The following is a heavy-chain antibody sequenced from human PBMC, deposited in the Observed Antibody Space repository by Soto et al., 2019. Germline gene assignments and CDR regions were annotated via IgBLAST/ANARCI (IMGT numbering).Heavy chain of an antibody. CDR1: GDSISRSYW. Sequence: SETLSLTCAVSGDSISRSYWWSWVRQLPDKGLEWIGEIYHSGSTNYNPSLQSRVTLSVDTSKNQFSLKLSSVTAADTAVYYCAREKISGSYGLDYWGQGTLVTVSS. V-gene: IGHV4-4*02. CDR2: IYHSGST. CDR3: AREKISGSYGLDY. J-gene: IGHJ4*02. D-gene: IGHD1-26*01.